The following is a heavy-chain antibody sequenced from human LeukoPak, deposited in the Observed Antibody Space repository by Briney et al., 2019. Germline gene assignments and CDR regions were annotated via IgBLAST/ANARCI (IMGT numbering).Heavy chain of an antibody. J-gene: IGHJ6*03. V-gene: IGHV4-34*01. Sequence: PSETLSLTCAVYGGSFSGYYWSWIRQPPGKGLEWIGEINHSGSTNYNPPLKSRVTISVDTSKNQFSLKLSSVTAADTAVYYCARRGYLMDVWGKGTTVTVSS. D-gene: IGHD1-1*01. CDR2: INHSGST. CDR3: ARRGYLMDV. CDR1: GGSFSGYY.